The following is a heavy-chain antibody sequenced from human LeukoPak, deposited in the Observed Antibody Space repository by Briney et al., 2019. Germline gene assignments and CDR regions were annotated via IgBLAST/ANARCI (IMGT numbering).Heavy chain of an antibody. CDR2: IYTSGST. J-gene: IGHJ4*02. D-gene: IGHD6-6*01. CDR1: GGSISSGSYY. Sequence: RPSETLSLTCTVSGGSISSGSYYWSWIRQPAGKGLEWIGRIYTSGSTNYNPSLKSRVTISVDTSKNQFSLKLSSVTAADTAVYYCAREYSSLIDYWGQGTLVTVSS. CDR3: AREYSSLIDY. V-gene: IGHV4-61*02.